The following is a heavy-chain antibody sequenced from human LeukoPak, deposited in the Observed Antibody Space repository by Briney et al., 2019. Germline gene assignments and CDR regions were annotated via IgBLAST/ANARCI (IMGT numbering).Heavy chain of an antibody. V-gene: IGHV5-51*01. Sequence: GESLQISCKGSGFSFTNYWIGWVRQMPEKGLEWMGIIYPADSDTRYSPSFQGQVTISADKSISTAYLQWSSLKASDTAMYFCARLSTAVSPTYGFDIWGQGTLLTVSS. CDR2: IYPADSDT. D-gene: IGHD5/OR15-5a*01. CDR3: ARLSTAVSPTYGFDI. J-gene: IGHJ3*02. CDR1: GFSFTNYW.